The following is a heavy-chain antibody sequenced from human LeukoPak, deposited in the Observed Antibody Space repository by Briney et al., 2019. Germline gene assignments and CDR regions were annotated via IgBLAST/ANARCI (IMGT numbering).Heavy chain of an antibody. Sequence: PSETLSLTCTVSGGSISSYYWSWIRQPPGKGLEWIGEINHSGSTNYNPSLKSRVTISVDTSKNQFSLKLSSVTAADTAVYYCARGGYDFWSGYYLDYWGQGTLVTVSS. CDR2: INHSGST. D-gene: IGHD3-3*01. V-gene: IGHV4-34*01. CDR1: GGSISSYY. J-gene: IGHJ4*02. CDR3: ARGGYDFWSGYYLDY.